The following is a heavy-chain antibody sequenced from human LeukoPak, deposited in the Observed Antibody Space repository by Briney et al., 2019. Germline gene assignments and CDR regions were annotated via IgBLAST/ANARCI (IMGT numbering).Heavy chain of an antibody. CDR3: SRPTTYSSGWYGAD. V-gene: IGHV5-51*01. Sequence: GESLKISCKGSGYRYSDYWIGWVRQVPGKGLAWMGISYGGDSETRYSPSLPGQVTFSADKSITTAYLHCSSPKASYTARPYCSRPTTYSSGWYGADWGQGTLVTVSS. J-gene: IGHJ4*02. D-gene: IGHD6-19*01. CDR1: GYRYSDYW. CDR2: SYGGDSET.